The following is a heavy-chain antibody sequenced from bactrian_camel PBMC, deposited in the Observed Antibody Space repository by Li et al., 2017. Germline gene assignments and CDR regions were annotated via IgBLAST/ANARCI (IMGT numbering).Heavy chain of an antibody. J-gene: IGHJ4*01. Sequence: HVQLVESGGGSVQAGGALRLSCEVSGYTYSGYCMGWFRQTPGNAREAIAGIDGDGITSYAESAKGRFTISRDNSKYTLGLQLNSLKPEDTAMYYCARGMWYGGRRPEGRGTQVTVS. CDR1: GYTYSGYC. V-gene: IGHV3S26*01. CDR2: IDGDGIT. D-gene: IGHD2*01.